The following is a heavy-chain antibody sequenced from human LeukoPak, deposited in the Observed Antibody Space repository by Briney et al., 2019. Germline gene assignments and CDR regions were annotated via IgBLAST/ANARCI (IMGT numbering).Heavy chain of an antibody. Sequence: RAGGSLRLSCAASGFIFRNYWMSWVRQAPGKGLEWVSSISSSSSYIYYADSVKGRLTISRDNAKNSLYLQMNSLRAEDTAVYYCARDRIDRLLGATTGHFDYWGQGTLVTVSS. CDR1: GFIFRNYW. CDR3: ARDRIDRLLGATTGHFDY. V-gene: IGHV3-21*01. D-gene: IGHD1-26*01. CDR2: ISSSSSYI. J-gene: IGHJ4*02.